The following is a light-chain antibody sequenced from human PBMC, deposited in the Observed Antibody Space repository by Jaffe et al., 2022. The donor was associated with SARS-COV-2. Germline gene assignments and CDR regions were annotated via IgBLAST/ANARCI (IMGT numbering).Light chain of an antibody. CDR2: YTS. CDR1: QNINNY. J-gene: IGKJ1*01. CDR3: QQSYSTPGT. Sequence: DIQMTQSPSSLSASVGDRVTITCRASQNINNYLNWYQQKPGKAPKLLIYYTSSLQSGVPSRFSGSESETDFTLSISSLQPEDSATYYCQQSYSTPGTFGQGTKVEI. V-gene: IGKV1-39*01.